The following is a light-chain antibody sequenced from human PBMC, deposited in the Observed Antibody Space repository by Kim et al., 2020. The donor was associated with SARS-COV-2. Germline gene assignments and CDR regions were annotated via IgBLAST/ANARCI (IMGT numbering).Light chain of an antibody. Sequence: QSALTQPASVSGSPGQSITISCTGTSSDVENYNLVSWYQQHPGKAPKLMIYEGTKRPSGVSNRFSGSKSGNTASLTISGLQAEDEADYYCCSYTRSSTLVFGGGTQLTVL. J-gene: IGLJ2*01. V-gene: IGLV2-23*01. CDR2: EGT. CDR3: CSYTRSSTLV. CDR1: SSDVENYNL.